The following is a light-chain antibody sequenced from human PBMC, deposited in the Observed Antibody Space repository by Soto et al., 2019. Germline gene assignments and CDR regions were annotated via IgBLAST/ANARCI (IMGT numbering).Light chain of an antibody. CDR3: HQHGGSPET. J-gene: IGKJ1*01. Sequence: EIVLTQSPGTLSLSPGGGASLSCRASQSVSSGYLAWYQQKPGQAPRLLIYGASRRATGIPDRFIGSGSGTEFILTISRLEPDDFAIYHCHQHGGSPETFGQGTKVDIK. V-gene: IGKV3-20*01. CDR2: GAS. CDR1: QSVSSGY.